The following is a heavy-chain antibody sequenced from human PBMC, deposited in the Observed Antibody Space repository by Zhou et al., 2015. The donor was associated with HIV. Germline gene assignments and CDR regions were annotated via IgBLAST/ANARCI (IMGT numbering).Heavy chain of an antibody. CDR2: IIPIFGTA. Sequence: QVQLVQSGAELRKPGSSVKVSCKASGGTFSSYAISWVRQAPGQGLEWMGGIIPIFGTANYAQKFQGRVTITADKSTSTAYMELSSLRSEDTAVYYCARRARFLEDQREYYGMDVWGQGTTVTVSS. J-gene: IGHJ6*02. CDR1: GGTFSSYA. CDR3: ARRARFLEDQREYYGMDV. V-gene: IGHV1-69*06. D-gene: IGHD3-3*01.